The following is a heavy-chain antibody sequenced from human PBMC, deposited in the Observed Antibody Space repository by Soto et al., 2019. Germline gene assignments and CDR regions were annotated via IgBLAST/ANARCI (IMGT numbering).Heavy chain of an antibody. V-gene: IGHV4-34*01. Sequence: SENLSLTCAVYGGSLSGYYWSWIRQPPGKGLEWIGEINHSGSTNYNPSLKSRVTISVDTSKNQFSLKLSSVTAADTAVYYCARVRGHRVIVVVPAARAGTDVCGQGTTVTVSS. CDR2: INHSGST. CDR1: GGSLSGYY. CDR3: ARVRGHRVIVVVPAARAGTDV. J-gene: IGHJ6*02. D-gene: IGHD2-2*01.